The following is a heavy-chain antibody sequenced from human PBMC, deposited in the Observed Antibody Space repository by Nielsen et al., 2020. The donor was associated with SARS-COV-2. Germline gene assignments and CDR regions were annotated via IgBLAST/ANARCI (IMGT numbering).Heavy chain of an antibody. J-gene: IGHJ3*02. CDR1: GFTFSIYS. CDR3: ARRWFGSGSDREAFDI. D-gene: IGHD3-10*01. V-gene: IGHV3-21*06. Sequence: GGSLRLSCAASGFTFSIYSMTWVRQAPGKGLEWVAAIDGTSSYIYHADAVKGRLTISRDNAKSSLYLQMDSLRAEDTAVYYCARRWFGSGSDREAFDIWGRGTMVTVS. CDR2: IDGTSSYI.